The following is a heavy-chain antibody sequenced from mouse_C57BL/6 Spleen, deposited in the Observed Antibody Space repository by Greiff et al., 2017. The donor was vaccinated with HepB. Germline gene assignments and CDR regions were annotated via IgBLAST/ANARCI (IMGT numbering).Heavy chain of an antibody. V-gene: IGHV1-82*01. CDR1: GYAFSSSW. CDR2: IYPGDGDT. CDR3: ATWAPVFDV. Sequence: QVQLQQSGPELVKPGASVKISCKASGYAFSSSWMNWVKQRPGKGLEWIGRIYPGDGDTNYNGKFKGKATLTADKSSSTAYMQLSSLTSEDSAVYFCATWAPVFDVWGTGTTVTVSS. D-gene: IGHD4-1*01. J-gene: IGHJ1*03.